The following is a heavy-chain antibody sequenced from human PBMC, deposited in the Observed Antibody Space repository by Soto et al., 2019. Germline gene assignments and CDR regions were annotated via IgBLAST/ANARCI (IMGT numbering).Heavy chain of an antibody. Sequence: ASVKVSCKASGYTFTSYDINWVRQATGQGLEWMGWMNPNSGNTGYAQKFQGRVTMTTDTSTSTAYMELRSLRSDDTAVYYCARAFGYCGYGGMDVWGQGTTVTVSS. V-gene: IGHV1-8*01. J-gene: IGHJ6*02. CDR3: ARAFGYCGYGGMDV. D-gene: IGHD5-12*01. CDR1: GYTFTSYD. CDR2: MNPNSGNT.